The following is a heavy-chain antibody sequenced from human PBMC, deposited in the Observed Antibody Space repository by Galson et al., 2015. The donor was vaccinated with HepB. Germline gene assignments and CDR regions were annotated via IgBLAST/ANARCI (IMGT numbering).Heavy chain of an antibody. J-gene: IGHJ4*02. Sequence: SLRLSCAASGFIFSNFDMIWVRQAPGKGLEWVSAVSNGGDRTYYADSVKGRFTISRDNAKNTVYLQMHSLRAEDTAVYYCAKDLQRSSGWFSVEYWGQGALFTVSS. V-gene: IGHV3-23*01. CDR3: AKDLQRSSGWFSVEY. CDR1: GFIFSNFD. D-gene: IGHD6-19*01. CDR2: VSNGGDRT.